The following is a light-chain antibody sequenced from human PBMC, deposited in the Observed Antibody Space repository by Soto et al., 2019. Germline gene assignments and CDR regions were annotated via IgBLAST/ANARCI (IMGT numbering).Light chain of an antibody. CDR2: GAS. Sequence: EIVLTQSPGTLSRSPGERATLSCRASQSVSSSYLAWYQQKPGQAPRLLIYGASTRATGIPARFSGSGSGTELTLTISSLQSEDFSVYYGQQYNNWPPITFGQGTRLEIK. J-gene: IGKJ5*01. V-gene: IGKV3-15*01. CDR3: QQYNNWPPIT. CDR1: QSVSSSY.